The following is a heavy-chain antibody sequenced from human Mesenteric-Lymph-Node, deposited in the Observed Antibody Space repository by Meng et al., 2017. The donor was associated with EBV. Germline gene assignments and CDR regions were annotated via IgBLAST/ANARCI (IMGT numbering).Heavy chain of an antibody. Sequence: QVQLVQSGAEVKKPGESGKVSCKTSGYIFSHYGIDWVRQAPGQGLEWMGWIYTFNDDTIYAESFQDRVTLTTDTSTSTVYMELKSLRSDDTAVYYCARTYSSTSHFDYWGQGTLVIVSS. CDR1: GYIFSHYG. J-gene: IGHJ4*02. V-gene: IGHV1-18*01. D-gene: IGHD6-6*01. CDR3: ARTYSSTSHFDY. CDR2: IYTFNDDT.